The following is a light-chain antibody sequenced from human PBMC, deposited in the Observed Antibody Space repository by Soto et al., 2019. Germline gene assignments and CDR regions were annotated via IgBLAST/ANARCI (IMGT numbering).Light chain of an antibody. J-gene: IGLJ2*01. V-gene: IGLV1-40*01. CDR3: QSYDSSLSGYVV. CDR2: GNS. Sequence: QSVLTQPPSVSGAPGQRVTISCTGSSSNIGAGYDVHWYQQLPGTAPKLLIYGNSNRPSGVPDRFSGSKSGTSASLAITGLQAEDEADYYCQSYDSSLSGYVVLGGGTKL. CDR1: SSNIGAGYD.